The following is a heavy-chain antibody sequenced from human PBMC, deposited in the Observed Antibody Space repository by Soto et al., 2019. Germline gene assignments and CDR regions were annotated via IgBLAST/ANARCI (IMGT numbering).Heavy chain of an antibody. V-gene: IGHV4-39*01. D-gene: IGHD3-10*01. CDR2: IYYSGST. CDR1: GGSISSSSYY. CDR3: ARLLLWFGVTPSGWFDP. Sequence: QLQLQESGPGLVKPSETLSLTCTVSGGSISSSSYYWGWIRQPPGKGLEWIGSIYYSGSTYYNPSLKSRVTISVDTSKNQFSLKLSSGTAADTAVYYCARLLLWFGVTPSGWFDPWGQGTLVTVSS. J-gene: IGHJ5*02.